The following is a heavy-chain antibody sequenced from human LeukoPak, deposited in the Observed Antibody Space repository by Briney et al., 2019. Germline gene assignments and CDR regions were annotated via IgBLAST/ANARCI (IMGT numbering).Heavy chain of an antibody. Sequence: ASVKVSCKASRYTFTSYSINWVRQAPGQGLEWMGWINTNTGNPTYAQGFTGRFVFSLDTSVSTAYLQISSLKAEDTAVYYCARDGAVATFDYWGQGTLVTVSS. CDR3: ARDGAVATFDY. J-gene: IGHJ4*02. CDR1: RYTFTSYS. V-gene: IGHV7-4-1*02. D-gene: IGHD6-19*01. CDR2: INTNTGNP.